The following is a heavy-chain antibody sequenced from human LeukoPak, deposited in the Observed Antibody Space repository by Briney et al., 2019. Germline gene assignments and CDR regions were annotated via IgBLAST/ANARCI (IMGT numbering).Heavy chain of an antibody. J-gene: IGHJ4*02. V-gene: IGHV1-69*05. Sequence: ASVKVSCKVSGGTFSSYAISWVRQAPGQGLEWMGRIIPIFGTANYAQKFQGRVTITTDESTSTAYMELSSLRSEDTAVYYCARHPAVAYSSSSADYWGQGTLVTVSS. CDR2: IIPIFGTA. CDR3: ARHPAVAYSSSSADY. CDR1: GGTFSSYA. D-gene: IGHD6-6*01.